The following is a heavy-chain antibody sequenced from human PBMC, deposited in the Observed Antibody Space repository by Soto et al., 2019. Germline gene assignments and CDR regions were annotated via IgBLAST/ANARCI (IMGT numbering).Heavy chain of an antibody. CDR2: ISCVGYNK. CDR3: ATDGFFGDYGYYFDY. CDR1: GFTFSSYG. V-gene: IGHV3-30*03. D-gene: IGHD4-17*01. J-gene: IGHJ4*02. Sequence: GGSMRLSSAASGFTFSSYGMPWVRQSPCKRVEWVAVISCVGYNKYYADSVKGRFTISRDKSKNTLYLQMNRLRAEDTAVYYCATDGFFGDYGYYFDYGGQGALVTVSS.